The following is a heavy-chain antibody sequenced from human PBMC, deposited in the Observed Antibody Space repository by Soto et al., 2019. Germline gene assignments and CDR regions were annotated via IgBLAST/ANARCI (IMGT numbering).Heavy chain of an antibody. J-gene: IGHJ4*02. CDR1: GGSFSDYY. Sequence: SETLCLTCAVYGGSFSDYYWNWIRQPPGKGLEWIGDIYHSGSTNYNPSLKSRVTISVDTSKNQFSLKLSSVTAADTAVYYCARVWGYYFDYWGQGTLVTVSS. D-gene: IGHD3-10*01. CDR2: IYHSGST. V-gene: IGHV4-34*01. CDR3: ARVWGYYFDY.